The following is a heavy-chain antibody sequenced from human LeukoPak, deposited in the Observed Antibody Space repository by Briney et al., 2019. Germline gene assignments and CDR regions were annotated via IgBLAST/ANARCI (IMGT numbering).Heavy chain of an antibody. CDR1: GGSISSGGYY. Sequence: SETLSLTCTVSGGSISSGGYYWSWIRQHPGKGLEWIGYIYYSGSTYYNPSLKSRVTISVDTSKNQFSLKLSSVTAADTAVYYCARERYGDPTDYWGQGTLVTVSS. CDR2: IYYSGST. V-gene: IGHV4-31*03. CDR3: ARERYGDPTDY. J-gene: IGHJ4*02. D-gene: IGHD4-17*01.